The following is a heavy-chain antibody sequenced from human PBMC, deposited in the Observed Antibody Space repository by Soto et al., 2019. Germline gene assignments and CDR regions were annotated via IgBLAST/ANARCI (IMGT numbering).Heavy chain of an antibody. D-gene: IGHD3-16*02. CDR3: ARLSRITFIVD. CDR2: IDPRTGTSGTS. Sequence: QVQLVQSGAEVKSPGTSVTLSCQTSGYTFAHYYIHWVRQAPGQGLEYMGIIDPRTGTSGTSTSPQSVQGRLSITSDASTSTVYMELNNFRSEDTAIYYCARLSRITFIVDWGQGTLVTVSS. J-gene: IGHJ4*02. V-gene: IGHV1-46*04. CDR1: GYTFAHYY.